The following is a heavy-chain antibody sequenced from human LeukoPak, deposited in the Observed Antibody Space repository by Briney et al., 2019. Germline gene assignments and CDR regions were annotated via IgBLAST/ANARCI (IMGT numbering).Heavy chain of an antibody. CDR2: ISSGGSTI. CDR1: GFTFSSYG. V-gene: IGHV3-48*03. CDR3: AREGITYYFDY. J-gene: IGHJ4*02. D-gene: IGHD1-14*01. Sequence: GGSLRLSCAASGFTFSSYGMNWVRQAPGKGLKWISYISSGGSTISYVDSVKGRFTISRDNAKNSLYLQMNSLRAEDTAVYYCAREGITYYFDYWGLGALVTVSS.